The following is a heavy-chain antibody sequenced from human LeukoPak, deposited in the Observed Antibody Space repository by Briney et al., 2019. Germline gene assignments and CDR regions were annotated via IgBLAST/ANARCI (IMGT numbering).Heavy chain of an antibody. CDR1: GGSISSSNW. D-gene: IGHD3-10*01. CDR2: IYHSGST. J-gene: IGHJ3*02. V-gene: IGHV4-4*02. Sequence: SGTLSLTCAVSGGSISSSNWWSWVRQPPGKGLEWIGEIYHSGSTNYNPSLKSRVTISVDKSKNQFSLKLSSVTAADTAVYYCARDGVWFGVYDGFDIWGQGTMVTVSS. CDR3: ARDGVWFGVYDGFDI.